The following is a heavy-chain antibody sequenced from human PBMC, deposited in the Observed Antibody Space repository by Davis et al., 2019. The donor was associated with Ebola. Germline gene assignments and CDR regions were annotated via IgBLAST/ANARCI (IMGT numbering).Heavy chain of an antibody. Sequence: PGGSLRLSCAASGFTFSSYWMSWVRQAPGKGLEWVANIKQDGSEKYYVDSVKGRFTISRDNAKNSLYLQMNSLRAEDTAVYYCARDWRAWSGWPSAPYYYYGMDVWGKGTTVTVSS. CDR1: GFTFSSYW. V-gene: IGHV3-7*01. CDR2: IKQDGSEK. CDR3: ARDWRAWSGWPSAPYYYYGMDV. D-gene: IGHD6-19*01. J-gene: IGHJ6*04.